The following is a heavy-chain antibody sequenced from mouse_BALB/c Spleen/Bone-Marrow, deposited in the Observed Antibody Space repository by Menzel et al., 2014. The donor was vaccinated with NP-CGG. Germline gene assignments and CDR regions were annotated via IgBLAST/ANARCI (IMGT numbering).Heavy chain of an antibody. Sequence: VQLKESGPELVKPGASVKISCKTSGYTFTDYNMHWVKQSHGKSLEWIGYIYPYNGGTAYNQKFKSKATLTVDNSSSTAYMELRSLTSEDSAVYYCARERYGDAMDYRGQGTSVTVSS. CDR1: GYTFTDYN. J-gene: IGHJ4*01. V-gene: IGHV1S29*02. CDR3: ARERYGDAMDY. D-gene: IGHD2-14*01. CDR2: IYPYNGGT.